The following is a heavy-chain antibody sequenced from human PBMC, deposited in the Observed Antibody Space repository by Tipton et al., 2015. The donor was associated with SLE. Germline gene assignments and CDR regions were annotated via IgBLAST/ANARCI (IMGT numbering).Heavy chain of an antibody. J-gene: IGHJ4*02. CDR2: FGGGGGSI. D-gene: IGHD3-10*01. CDR3: AKQRVRGLIMPSPFDY. CDR1: GFTFINYA. V-gene: IGHV3-23*01. Sequence: SLRLSCAASGFTFINYAMSWVRQAPGKGLEWVSSFGGGGGSIYYADSVKGRFTISSDNTKNTLFLQMNSLRAEGTAVYYCAKQRVRGLIMPSPFDYWGQETLVTVSS.